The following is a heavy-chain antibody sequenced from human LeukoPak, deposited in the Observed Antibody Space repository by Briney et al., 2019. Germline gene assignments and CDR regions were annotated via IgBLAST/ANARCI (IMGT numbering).Heavy chain of an antibody. CDR3: ASPYTGGPYAFDI. Sequence: GRSLRLSCAASRFTPRANYMSWGRQAPGKGLEWVSVIYSGGSTYSADSVKGRSTISRDNSKNTLYLQMNSLRAEDTAVYYCASPYTGGPYAFDIWGQGTMVTVSS. CDR1: RFTPRANY. D-gene: IGHD2-8*02. J-gene: IGHJ3*02. V-gene: IGHV3-53*01. CDR2: IYSGGST.